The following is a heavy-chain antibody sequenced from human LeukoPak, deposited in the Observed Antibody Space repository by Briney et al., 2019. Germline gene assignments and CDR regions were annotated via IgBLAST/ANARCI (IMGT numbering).Heavy chain of an antibody. CDR3: ATVPCLTTSCSPINWFDH. J-gene: IGHJ5*02. CDR2: ISAYNGNT. V-gene: IGHV1-18*01. D-gene: IGHD2-2*01. CDR1: GYTFTSYG. Sequence: ASVKVSCKASGYTFTSYGMSWVRQAPGQGLEWMGLISAYNGNTNYAQKLQGRVTMTTDTSTSTAYMELSSLKSDDTAVYYCATVPCLTTSCSPINWFDHWGQGALVTVSS.